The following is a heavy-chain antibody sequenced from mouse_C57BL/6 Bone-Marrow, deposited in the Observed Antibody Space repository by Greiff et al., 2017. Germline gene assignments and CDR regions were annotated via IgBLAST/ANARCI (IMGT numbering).Heavy chain of an antibody. Sequence: VQLQQSGAELARPGASVKLSCKASGYTFTSYGISWVKQRTGQGLEWIGEIYPRSGNTYYNKKFQGKATLTADKSSSTAYMELRSLTSEDSAVXFCLLRSPSDYWGQGTTLTVSS. CDR2: IYPRSGNT. CDR3: LLRSPSDY. D-gene: IGHD1-1*01. J-gene: IGHJ2*01. CDR1: GYTFTSYG. V-gene: IGHV1-81*01.